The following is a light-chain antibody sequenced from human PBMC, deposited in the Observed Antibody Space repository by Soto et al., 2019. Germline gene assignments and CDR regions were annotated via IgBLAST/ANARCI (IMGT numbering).Light chain of an antibody. Sequence: DIQMTQSPSTLSASVGDRVTITCRASQSVSSWLAWYQRKPGKAPKLLIYKASTLQSGVPSRFSGSGSGTEFTLTICSLQPDDFATYYCQQYSSYPWTFGQGTKVDIK. CDR2: KAS. CDR3: QQYSSYPWT. V-gene: IGKV1-5*03. CDR1: QSVSSW. J-gene: IGKJ1*01.